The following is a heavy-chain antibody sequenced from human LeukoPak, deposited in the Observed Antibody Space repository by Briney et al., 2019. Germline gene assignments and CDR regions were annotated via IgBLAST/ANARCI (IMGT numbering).Heavy chain of an antibody. CDR3: AKRAGAYSHPYDY. D-gene: IGHD4/OR15-4a*01. V-gene: IGHV3-23*01. Sequence: GGSLRLSCTASGFTFSSYGMTWVRQAPGKGLEWVSTISTTGSSTYYADSVRGRFTISRDNFKNTLYLQMNSLRAEDTAVYYCAKRAGAYSHPYDYWGQGTLVTVSS. J-gene: IGHJ4*02. CDR1: GFTFSSYG. CDR2: ISTTGSST.